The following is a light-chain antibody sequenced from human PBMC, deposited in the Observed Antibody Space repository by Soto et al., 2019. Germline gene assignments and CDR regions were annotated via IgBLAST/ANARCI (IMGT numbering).Light chain of an antibody. CDR2: EVS. Sequence: QSVLTQPASVSGSPGQSITIACTGTSSDVGGYNYVSWFQQHPGKAPKLMIYEVSNRPSGVSNRFSASKSGNTASLTISGLQAEDEATYYCSSYSSSSTLVFGNGTKVTAL. J-gene: IGLJ1*01. CDR3: SSYSSSSTLV. V-gene: IGLV2-14*01. CDR1: SSDVGGYNY.